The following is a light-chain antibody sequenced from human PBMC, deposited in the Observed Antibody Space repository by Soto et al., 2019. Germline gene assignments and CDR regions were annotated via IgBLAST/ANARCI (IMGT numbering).Light chain of an antibody. CDR3: QQYNGYRWT. CDR2: KAS. J-gene: IGKJ1*01. Sequence: DIQMTQSPSTLSGSVGDRVTITCRASQSISSWLAWYQQKPGKAPKILIYKASSLESGVPSRSSGSGSGTEFTLTISSLQPDDFATYYCQQYNGYRWTFGQGTKVDIK. V-gene: IGKV1-5*03. CDR1: QSISSW.